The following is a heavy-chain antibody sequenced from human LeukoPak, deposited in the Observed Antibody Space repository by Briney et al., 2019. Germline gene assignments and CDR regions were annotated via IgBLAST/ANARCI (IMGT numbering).Heavy chain of an antibody. V-gene: IGHV3-48*01. J-gene: IGHJ4*02. CDR1: GFTFLTYA. Sequence: GGSLRLSCAASGFTFLTYAMSWVRQAPGKGLEWVSYISSSSSTIYYADSVKGRFTISRDNAKNSLYLQMNSLRAEDTAVYYCARNLWFGDYWGQGSLVTVSS. CDR2: ISSSSSTI. CDR3: ARNLWFGDY. D-gene: IGHD3-10*01.